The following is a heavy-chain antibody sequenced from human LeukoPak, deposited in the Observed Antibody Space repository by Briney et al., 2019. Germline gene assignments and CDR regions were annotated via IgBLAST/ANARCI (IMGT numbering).Heavy chain of an antibody. CDR3: ARAISPVAYYGMDV. CDR2: INPNSGGT. D-gene: IGHD3-3*01. CDR1: GYTFTGYY. V-gene: IGHV1-2*02. Sequence: GASVKVSCKASGYTFTGYYMHWVRQAPGQGLEWMGWINPNSGGTNYAQKFQGRVTMTRDTSISTAYMELSRLRSDDTAVYYCARAISPVAYYGMDVWGQGTTVTVSS. J-gene: IGHJ6*02.